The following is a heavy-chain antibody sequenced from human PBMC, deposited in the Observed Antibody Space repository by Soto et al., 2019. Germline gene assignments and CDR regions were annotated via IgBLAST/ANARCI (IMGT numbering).Heavy chain of an antibody. CDR2: ISYDGNVA. Sequence: QVQLVESEGGVVQPGRSLRLSCAASGFTFSNYGMHWVRQAPGKGLEWVTVISYDGNVAYYADSVKGRFTSSRDNSKNTLYLRMNSLRTEDTAVYYCATEEPITNWYFDYWGQGTLVTVSS. CDR1: GFTFSNYG. D-gene: IGHD1-1*01. V-gene: IGHV3-30*03. CDR3: ATEEPITNWYFDY. J-gene: IGHJ4*02.